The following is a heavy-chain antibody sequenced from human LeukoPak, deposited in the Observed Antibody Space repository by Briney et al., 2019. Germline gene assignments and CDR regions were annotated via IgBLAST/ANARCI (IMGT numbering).Heavy chain of an antibody. D-gene: IGHD1-26*01. CDR3: ARSRVVGATAPDY. CDR2: MYTTGST. V-gene: IGHV3-66*01. Sequence: PGGSLRLSCAASGFTVSSKYMSWVRQASTKGLQWVAVMYTTGSTFYADSVKGRFTISKDNSKNTLFLQMNSLTAEDTAVYYCARSRVVGATAPDYWGQGTLVTVSS. J-gene: IGHJ4*02. CDR1: GFTVSSKY.